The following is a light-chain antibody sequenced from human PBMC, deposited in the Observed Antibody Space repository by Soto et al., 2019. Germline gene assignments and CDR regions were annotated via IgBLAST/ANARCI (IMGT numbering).Light chain of an antibody. CDR2: KAS. V-gene: IGKV1-5*03. CDR1: QSISSW. Sequence: DIQMTQSPSTLSASVGDRVTITCRASQSISSWLAWYQQKPGKAPKLLIYKASSLESGVQSRFSGSGSGTEFPLTISSLQPDDFATYYCQQYNSYLYTFGQGTKLEIK. J-gene: IGKJ2*01. CDR3: QQYNSYLYT.